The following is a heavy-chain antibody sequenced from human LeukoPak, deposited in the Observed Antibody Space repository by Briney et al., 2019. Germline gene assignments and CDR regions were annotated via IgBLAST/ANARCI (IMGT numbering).Heavy chain of an antibody. CDR1: GYTFTDYY. CDR2: INPNSGGT. J-gene: IGHJ6*02. Sequence: GASVKVSCKASGYTFTDYYMHWVRQAPGQGLEWMGWINPNSGGTNYAQKFQGRVTMTRDTSISTAYMELSRLRSDDTAVYYCAILGASYYYYYYGMDVWGQGTTVTVSS. D-gene: IGHD1-26*01. CDR3: AILGASYYYYYYGMDV. V-gene: IGHV1-2*02.